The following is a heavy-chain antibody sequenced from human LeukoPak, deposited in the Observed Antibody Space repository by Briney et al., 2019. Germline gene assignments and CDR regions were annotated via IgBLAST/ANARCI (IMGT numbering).Heavy chain of an antibody. D-gene: IGHD2-2*01. CDR3: ARQEAIGIISFDY. Sequence: SETLSLTCTVSGGSISSGSYFWTWIRQPAGKGLEWIGRIYTSGNTNYNPSLKSRVTISVDTSKNQFSLRLSAVTAADTAVYYCARQEAIGIISFDYWGQGTLVTVSS. V-gene: IGHV4-61*02. CDR2: IYTSGNT. J-gene: IGHJ4*02. CDR1: GGSISSGSYF.